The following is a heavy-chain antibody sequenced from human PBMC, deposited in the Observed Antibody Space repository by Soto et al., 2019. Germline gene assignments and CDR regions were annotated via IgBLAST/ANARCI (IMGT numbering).Heavy chain of an antibody. J-gene: IGHJ1*01. D-gene: IGHD3-22*01. V-gene: IGHV4-59*01. CDR1: GGSISSYY. CDR2: IYYSGST. CDR3: ASLNYYDSSGSPP. Sequence: SETLSLTCTVSGGSISSYYWSWIRQPPGKGLEWIGYIYYSGSTNYNPSLKSRVTISVDTSKNQFSLKLSSVTAADTAVYYCASLNYYDSSGSPPWGQGTLVTVSS.